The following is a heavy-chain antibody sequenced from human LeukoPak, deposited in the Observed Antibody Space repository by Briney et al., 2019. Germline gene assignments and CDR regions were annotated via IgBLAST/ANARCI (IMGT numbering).Heavy chain of an antibody. CDR1: GGSISSGDYY. D-gene: IGHD1-26*01. J-gene: IGHJ3*02. V-gene: IGHV4-30-4*08. Sequence: SETLSLTCTVSGGSISSGDYYWSWIRQPPGRGLVWIGYIYYSGSTYYNPSLKSRVTISVDTSKNQFSLKLSSVTAADTAVYYCAREDSGSYPPHAFDIWGQGTMVTVSS. CDR3: AREDSGSYPPHAFDI. CDR2: IYYSGST.